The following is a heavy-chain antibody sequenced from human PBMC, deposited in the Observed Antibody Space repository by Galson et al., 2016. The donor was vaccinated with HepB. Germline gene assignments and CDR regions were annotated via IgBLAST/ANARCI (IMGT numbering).Heavy chain of an antibody. CDR1: GGSISSGGYY. D-gene: IGHD3-9*01. CDR3: AKVRRDYDILTGYGRFAY. J-gene: IGHJ4*01. V-gene: IGHV4-31*03. CDR2: IYHTGST. Sequence: TLSLTCNVSGGSISSGGYYWSWIRQHPGKGLEWIGYIYHTGSTYYIPSLKRRVSISVDTSKNQFSLKLSSVTAADTAVYFCAKVRRDYDILTGYGRFAYWGHGILVTVSS.